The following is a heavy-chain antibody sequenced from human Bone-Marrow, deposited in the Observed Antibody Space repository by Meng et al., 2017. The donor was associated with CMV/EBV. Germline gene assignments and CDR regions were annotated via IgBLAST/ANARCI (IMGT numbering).Heavy chain of an antibody. J-gene: IGHJ5*02. CDR3: AMVMKRYLVTWFDP. V-gene: IGHV3-74*01. CDR1: GFTFSSYW. CDR2: INSDGSST. Sequence: GESLKISCAASGFTFSSYWMHWVRQAPGKGLVWVSRINSDGSSTSYADSVKGRFTISRDNAKNTLYLQMNSLRAEDTAVYYCAMVMKRYLVTWFDPWGQGNRVTGAS. D-gene: IGHD2-21*01.